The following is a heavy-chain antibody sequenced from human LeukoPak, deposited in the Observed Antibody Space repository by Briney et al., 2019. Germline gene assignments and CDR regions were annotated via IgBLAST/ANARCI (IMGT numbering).Heavy chain of an antibody. CDR3: ARVLAARGAFDI. V-gene: IGHV3-9*01. J-gene: IGHJ3*02. CDR2: ISWNSGSI. CDR1: GFTFDDYA. Sequence: GRSLRLSCAASGFTFDDYAMHWVRQAPGKGLEWVSGISWNSGSIGYADSVKGRFTISRDNAKNSLYLQMNSLRAEDTAVYYCARVLAARGAFDIWGQGTMVTVSS. D-gene: IGHD6-6*01.